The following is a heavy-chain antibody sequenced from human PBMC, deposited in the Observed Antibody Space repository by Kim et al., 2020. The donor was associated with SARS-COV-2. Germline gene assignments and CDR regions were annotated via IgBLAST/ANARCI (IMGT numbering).Heavy chain of an antibody. V-gene: IGHV1-46*01. J-gene: IGHJ4*02. CDR1: GYTFTDYY. Sequence: ASVKVSCKASGYTFTDYYVHWVRQAPGQGLEWMGVINPIGGTKTGYLQKFQDRLTVTRDTSTSTVYMELSSLRSEDTAVYYCARSPPADGDLYYFDNWGQGPLVTVST. CDR3: ARSPPADGDLYYFDN. D-gene: IGHD4-17*01. CDR2: INPIGGTKT.